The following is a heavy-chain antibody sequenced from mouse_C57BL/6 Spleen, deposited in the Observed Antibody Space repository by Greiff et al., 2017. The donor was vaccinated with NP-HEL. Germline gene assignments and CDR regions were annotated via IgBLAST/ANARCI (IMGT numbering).Heavy chain of an antibody. J-gene: IGHJ2*01. CDR3: ARGINTTVVASDY. V-gene: IGHV1-50*01. CDR2: IDPSDSYT. CDR1: GYTFTSYW. D-gene: IGHD1-1*01. Sequence: VQLQQPGAELVKPGASVKLSCKASGYTFTSYWMQWVKQRPGQGLEWIGEIDPSDSYTNYNQKFKRKATLTVDTSSSTAYMQLSSLTSEDSAVYYCARGINTTVVASDYWGQGTTLTVSS.